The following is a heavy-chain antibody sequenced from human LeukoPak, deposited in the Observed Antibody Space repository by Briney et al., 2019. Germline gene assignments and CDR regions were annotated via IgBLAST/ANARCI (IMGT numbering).Heavy chain of an antibody. D-gene: IGHD5-12*01. J-gene: IGHJ4*02. CDR2: ISGSGGST. Sequence: PAGSLRLSCAASGFTFSDYHMSWIRQAPGKGLEWVSAISGSGGSTYYADSVKGRFTISRDNSKNTLYVQMNSLRAEDTAVYYCAKVKEMATIFDYWGQGTLVTVSS. V-gene: IGHV3-23*01. CDR3: AKVKEMATIFDY. CDR1: GFTFSDYH.